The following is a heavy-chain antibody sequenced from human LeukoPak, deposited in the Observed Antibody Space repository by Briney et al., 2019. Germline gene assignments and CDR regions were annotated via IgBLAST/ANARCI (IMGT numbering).Heavy chain of an antibody. Sequence: PGGSLRLSCAVSGLTFSSSWMGWVRQAPGKGLEWVASINPDGIKRYSADSVKGRFTISRDNARNSLYLQMDSLRVEDTAFYYCARDLAFSRLDYWGQGVLVTVSS. CDR3: ARDLAFSRLDY. CDR1: GLTFSSSW. CDR2: INPDGIKR. D-gene: IGHD2/OR15-2a*01. J-gene: IGHJ4*02. V-gene: IGHV3-7*01.